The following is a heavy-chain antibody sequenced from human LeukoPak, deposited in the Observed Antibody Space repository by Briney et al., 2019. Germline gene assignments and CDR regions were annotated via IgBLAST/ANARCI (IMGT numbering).Heavy chain of an antibody. D-gene: IGHD3-22*01. CDR3: AITTRYYDSSGCFDF. J-gene: IGHJ4*02. CDR2: IYYSGSS. Sequence: PSGTLSLTCTASGGSISSYYWSWIRQAPGKGLEWIAYIYYSGSSNYNPSLMSRLSISVDTSKNQFSLKISYVTAADTAVYYCAITTRYYDSSGCFDFWGQGTLVTVSS. V-gene: IGHV4-59*08. CDR1: GGSISSYY.